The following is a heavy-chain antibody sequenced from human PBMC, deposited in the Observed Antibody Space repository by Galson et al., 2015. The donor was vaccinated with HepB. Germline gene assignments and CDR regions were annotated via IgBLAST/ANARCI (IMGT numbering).Heavy chain of an antibody. D-gene: IGHD3-22*01. CDR3: ARDYYYDSSGYYTRFDP. J-gene: IGHJ5*02. CDR2: IYYRSKWYN. CDR1: GDSVSSNSAA. Sequence: CAISGDSVSSNSAAWNWIRQSPSRGLEWLGRIYYRSKWYNEYAVSVKSRITVNPDTSKNQFSLQLNSVTPEDTAVYYCARDYYYDSSGYYTRFDPWGQGTLVTVSS. V-gene: IGHV6-1*01.